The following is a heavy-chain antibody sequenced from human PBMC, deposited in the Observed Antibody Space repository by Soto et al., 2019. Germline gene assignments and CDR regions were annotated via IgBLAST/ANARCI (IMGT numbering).Heavy chain of an antibody. CDR3: ARNGVRRELLLYY. V-gene: IGHV1-46*01. Sequence: KVSCKASGYTFTSYYMHWVRQAPGQGLEWMGIINPSGGSTSYAQKFQGRVTMTRDTSTSTAYMELSSLRSEDTAVYYCARNGVRRELLLYYWGQGTLVTVSS. D-gene: IGHD1-26*01. J-gene: IGHJ4*02. CDR1: GYTFTSYY. CDR2: INPSGGST.